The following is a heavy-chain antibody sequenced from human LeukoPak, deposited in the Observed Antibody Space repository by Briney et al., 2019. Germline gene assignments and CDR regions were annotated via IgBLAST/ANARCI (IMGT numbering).Heavy chain of an antibody. CDR3: ARDWGHYDY. Sequence: GGSLRLSCAASGFTFRTYWMSWVRQVAGKGLEWVANIKPDGSQEFYSDSVKGRFTISKDNAKNSLYLQMNSLRVEDTAVYYCARDWGHYDYWGQGALVTVSS. D-gene: IGHD7-27*01. V-gene: IGHV3-7*01. CDR2: IKPDGSQE. J-gene: IGHJ4*02. CDR1: GFTFRTYW.